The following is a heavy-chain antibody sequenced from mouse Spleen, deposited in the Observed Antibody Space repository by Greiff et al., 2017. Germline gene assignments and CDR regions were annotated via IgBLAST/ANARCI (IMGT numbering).Heavy chain of an antibody. Sequence: EVQLQQSVAELVRPGASVKLSCTASGFNIKNTYMHWVKQRPEQGLEWIGRIDPANGNTKYAPKFQGKATITADTSSSTAYMQLSSLTSEDSAVYYCARGWEKTSLLRLDYWGQGTSVTVSS. J-gene: IGHJ4*01. CDR3: ARGWEKTSLLRLDY. D-gene: IGHD1-2*01. CDR2: IDPANGNT. CDR1: GFNIKNTY. V-gene: IGHV14-3*01.